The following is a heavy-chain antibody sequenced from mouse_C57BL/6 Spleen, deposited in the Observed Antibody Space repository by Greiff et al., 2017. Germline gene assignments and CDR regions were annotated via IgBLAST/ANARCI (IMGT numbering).Heavy chain of an antibody. CDR3: ARPIYDGPWGY. J-gene: IGHJ2*01. D-gene: IGHD2-3*01. Sequence: EVQLQQSGPELVKPGASVKISCKASGYTFTDYYMNWVKQSHGKSLEWIGDINPNNGGTSYNQKFKGKATLTVDKSSSTAYMELRSLTSEDSAVYYCARPIYDGPWGYWGQGTTLTVSS. CDR2: INPNNGGT. CDR1: GYTFTDYY. V-gene: IGHV1-26*01.